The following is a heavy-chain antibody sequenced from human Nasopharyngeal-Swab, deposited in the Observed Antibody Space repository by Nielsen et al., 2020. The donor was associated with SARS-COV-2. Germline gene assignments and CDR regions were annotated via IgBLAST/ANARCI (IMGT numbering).Heavy chain of an antibody. J-gene: IGHJ6*03. CDR3: ARAAKGYCSSTSCYSIPEYYYYYMDV. D-gene: IGHD2-2*01. CDR2: LNPNSGGT. V-gene: IGHV1-2*04. Sequence: WVRQAPGQGLEWLGWLNPNSGGTHSAQKFQGWVTMTRDTSISTDYMELSRLRSDDTAVYYCARAAKGYCSSTSCYSIPEYYYYYMDVWGKGTTVTVSS.